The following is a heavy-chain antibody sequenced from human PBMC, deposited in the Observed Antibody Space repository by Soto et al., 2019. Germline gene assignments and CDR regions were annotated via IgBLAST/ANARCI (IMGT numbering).Heavy chain of an antibody. Sequence: PGGSLRLSCVASGFRFSSFAMHWVRQAPGKGLEWVAVLKSDGFTRDYVDSVKGRFTISRDNSRNTVYLQMNNLRPEDTAVYYCAIDVLDRGAESWGRGTLVTVSS. CDR1: GFRFSSFA. CDR2: LKSDGFTR. CDR3: AIDVLDRGAES. J-gene: IGHJ5*02. D-gene: IGHD3-10*01. V-gene: IGHV3-30*03.